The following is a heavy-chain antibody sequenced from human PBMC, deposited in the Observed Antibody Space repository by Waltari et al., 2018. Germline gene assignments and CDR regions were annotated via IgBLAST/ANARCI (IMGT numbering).Heavy chain of an antibody. CDR3: ARRHGGAYYYYYMDV. Sequence: QVQLQQWGAGLLKPSETLSLTCAVYGGSFSGYYWSWIRQTPGKGLEWIGEIQDNGGTTYYPSLKSRVTIAVDTSKNQFSLKLISVTAAAAAVYYCARRHGGAYYYYYMDVWGKGTTVTVSS. J-gene: IGHJ6*03. D-gene: IGHD2-21*01. CDR2: IQDNGGT. V-gene: IGHV4-34*01. CDR1: GGSFSGYY.